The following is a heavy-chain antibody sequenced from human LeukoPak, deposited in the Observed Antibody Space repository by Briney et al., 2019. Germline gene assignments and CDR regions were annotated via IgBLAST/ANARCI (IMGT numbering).Heavy chain of an antibody. Sequence: GGSLRLSCAASGLTFRSYAMNWVRQSPGKGLEWVSSISYGDGTAFYAGSVKGRFTVSRDNSRSTLYLQMASLRAEDTAVYYCAKDRGYTGYDSGGIDFWGQGILVTVSS. CDR3: AKDRGYTGYDSGGIDF. CDR1: GLTFRSYA. D-gene: IGHD5-12*01. CDR2: ISYGDGTA. J-gene: IGHJ4*02. V-gene: IGHV3-23*01.